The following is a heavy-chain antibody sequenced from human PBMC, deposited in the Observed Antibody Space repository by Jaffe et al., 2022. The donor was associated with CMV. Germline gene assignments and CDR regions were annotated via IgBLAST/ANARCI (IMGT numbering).Heavy chain of an antibody. CDR2: ISSSSDNI. J-gene: IGHJ4*02. CDR1: GFTFSSYT. Sequence: EAQLVESGGGLVKPGGSLRLSCAASGFTFSSYTINWVRQAPGKGLEWVASISSSSDNIYYADSVKGRFTISRDNARSSLFLQMNSLRVEDTAVYYCASPDFWSGLTPFFWGQGTRVTVSS. V-gene: IGHV3-21*01. CDR3: ASPDFWSGLTPFF. D-gene: IGHD3-3*01.